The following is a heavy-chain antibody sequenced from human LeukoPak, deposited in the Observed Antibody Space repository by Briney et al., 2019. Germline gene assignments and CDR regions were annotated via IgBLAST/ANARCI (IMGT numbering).Heavy chain of an antibody. D-gene: IGHD3-10*01. J-gene: IGHJ4*02. V-gene: IGHV3-66*01. CDR3: ARVSGSGTYFDY. Sequence: HPGGSLRLSCAVSGFTVSSNYMSWVRQAPGKGLEWGSVIYSGGTTYYADSVKDRFTISRDNSKHVLYLQMNSLRAEDTAVYYCARVSGSGTYFDYWGQGTLVTVSS. CDR1: GFTVSSNY. CDR2: IYSGGTT.